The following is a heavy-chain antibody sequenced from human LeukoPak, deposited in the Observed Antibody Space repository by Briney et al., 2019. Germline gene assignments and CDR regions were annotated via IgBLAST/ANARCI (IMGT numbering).Heavy chain of an antibody. CDR1: GFTFSSYG. D-gene: IGHD4-17*01. V-gene: IGHV3-30*02. J-gene: IGHJ1*01. CDR2: IRYDGSNK. Sequence: PGGSLSLSCAASGFTFSSYGMHWVRQAPGKGLEWVAFIRYDGSNKYYADSVKGRFTISRDNSKNTLYLQMNSLRAEDTAVYYCAKDSTTVTRAAFQHWGQGTLVTVSS. CDR3: AKDSTTVTRAAFQH.